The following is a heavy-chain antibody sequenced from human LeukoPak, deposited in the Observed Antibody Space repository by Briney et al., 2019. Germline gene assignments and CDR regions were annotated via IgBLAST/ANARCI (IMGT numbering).Heavy chain of an antibody. J-gene: IGHJ4*02. CDR1: GGSISSSNW. CDR3: ARAGGYSSSWYFDY. Sequence: SETLSLTCAVSGGSISSSNWWSWVRQPPGKGLEWIGYIYYSGSTYYNPSLKSRVTISVDTSKNQFSLKLSSVTAADTAVYYCARAGGYSSSWYFDYWGQGTLVTVSS. CDR2: IYYSGST. V-gene: IGHV4-30-4*01. D-gene: IGHD6-13*01.